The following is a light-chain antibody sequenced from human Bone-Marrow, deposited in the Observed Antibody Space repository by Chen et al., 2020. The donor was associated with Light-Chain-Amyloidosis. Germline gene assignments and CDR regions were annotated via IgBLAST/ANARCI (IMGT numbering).Light chain of an antibody. J-gene: IGLJ3*02. CDR1: NIGSTS. V-gene: IGLV3-21*02. Sequence: SYVLTQPSSVPVAPGQTATIACGGNNIGSTSVHWYQQTPGQAPLLVVYDDSDRPSGIPERLSGSNSGNTATLTISRVEAGEEADYDCQVWDRSSDRPVFGGGTKLTVL. CDR2: DDS. CDR3: QVWDRSSDRPV.